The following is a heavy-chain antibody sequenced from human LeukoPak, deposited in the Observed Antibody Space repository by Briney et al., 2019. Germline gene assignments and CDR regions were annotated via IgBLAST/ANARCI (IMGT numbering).Heavy chain of an antibody. CDR1: GGSISSYY. V-gene: IGHV4-59*08. CDR3: ARHSGIGYYYYGVDV. J-gene: IGHJ6*02. CDR2: IYYSGST. D-gene: IGHD1-14*01. Sequence: SETLSLTCTVSGGSISSYYWSWIRQPPGKGLEWIGYIYYSGSTDYNPSLKSRVIISVDTSKNQFSLQLSSVTAADTAVYFCARHSGIGYYYYGVDVWGQGTTVTVPS.